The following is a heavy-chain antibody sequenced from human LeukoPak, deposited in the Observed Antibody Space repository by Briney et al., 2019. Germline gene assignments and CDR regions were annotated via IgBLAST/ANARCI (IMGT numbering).Heavy chain of an antibody. CDR2: VNGNGGST. Sequence: GGSLRLSCAASGFSFSTYAMSRVRQAPGKGLEWVSGVNGNGGSTSYADSVKGRFTIFRDNSKNTVYLQMNSLRVEDTAVYYCAKSLYGGCDYWGQGTVVTVSS. D-gene: IGHD3-16*02. V-gene: IGHV3-23*01. CDR1: GFSFSTYA. J-gene: IGHJ4*02. CDR3: AKSLYGGCDY.